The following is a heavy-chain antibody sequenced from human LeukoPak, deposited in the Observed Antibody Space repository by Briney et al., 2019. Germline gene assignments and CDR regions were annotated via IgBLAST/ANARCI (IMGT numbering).Heavy chain of an antibody. CDR2: IYYSGST. D-gene: IGHD5-24*01. V-gene: IGHV4-59*08. CDR3: ARGEMATIEDAFDI. J-gene: IGHJ3*02. CDR1: GGSISSYY. Sequence: SETLSLTCTVSGGSISSYYWSWIRQPPGKGLGWIGYIYYSGSTNYNPSLKSRVPISVDTPKNQFSLKLSSVTAADTAVYYCARGEMATIEDAFDIWGQGTMVTVSS.